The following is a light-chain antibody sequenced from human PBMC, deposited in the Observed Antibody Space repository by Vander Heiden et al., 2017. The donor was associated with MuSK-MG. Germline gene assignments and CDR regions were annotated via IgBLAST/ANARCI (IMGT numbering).Light chain of an antibody. CDR1: QNINSN. V-gene: IGKV3-15*01. CDR2: GAS. CDR3: QQYNKWPAIT. J-gene: IGKJ5*01. Sequence: EIFMTQSPATLSVPPGERATLSCSASQNINSNLAWYQQKPGQAPRLLIYGASTRATGIPARFSGSGSGTDFTLTISSLQSEDFAVYYCQQYNKWPAITFGQGTRLEIK.